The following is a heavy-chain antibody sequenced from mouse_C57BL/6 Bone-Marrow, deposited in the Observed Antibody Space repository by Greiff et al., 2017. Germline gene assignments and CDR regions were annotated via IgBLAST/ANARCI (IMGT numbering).Heavy chain of an antibody. V-gene: IGHV1-72*01. CDR3: ARWRVVVRYFDV. J-gene: IGHJ1*03. CDR2: IDPNSGGT. D-gene: IGHD1-1*01. Sequence: QQRPGRGLEWIGRIDPNSGGTKYNEKFKSKATLTVDKPSSTAYMQLSSLTSEDSAVYYCARWRVVVRYFDVWGTGTTVTVSS.